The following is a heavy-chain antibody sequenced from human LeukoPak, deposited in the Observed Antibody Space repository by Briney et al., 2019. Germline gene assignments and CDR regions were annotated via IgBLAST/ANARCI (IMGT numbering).Heavy chain of an antibody. CDR3: ARERQYYFDY. V-gene: IGHV3-53*01. CDR2: IYSGGST. Sequence: PGGSLRLSCAASGFTVSSNYMSWVRQAPGKGLEWVSVIYSGGSTYYSDSVKGRFTISRDNSKNTLYLQMNSLRAEDTAVYYCARERQYYFDYWGQGTLVTVSS. CDR1: GFTVSSNY. J-gene: IGHJ4*02.